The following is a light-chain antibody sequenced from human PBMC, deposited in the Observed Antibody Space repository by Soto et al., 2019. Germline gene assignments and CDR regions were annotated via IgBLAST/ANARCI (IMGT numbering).Light chain of an antibody. CDR3: SSYAGTSHYV. CDR2: EVT. Sequence: QSALTQPASVSASPGQSITISCTGSDSDVGSYDLVSWYQQHPDKAPKLLIYEVTKRPSGVSNRFSGSKSDNTASLTISGLQAEDEADYYCSSYAGTSHYVFGTGPKLTVL. V-gene: IGLV2-23*02. CDR1: DSDVGSYDL. J-gene: IGLJ1*01.